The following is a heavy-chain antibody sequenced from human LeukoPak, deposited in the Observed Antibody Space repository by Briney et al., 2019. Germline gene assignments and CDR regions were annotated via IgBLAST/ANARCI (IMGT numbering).Heavy chain of an antibody. J-gene: IGHJ6*02. V-gene: IGHV3-23*01. CDR3: AGTGLTIWSGYYXGGFRXHYGMDX. CDR2: ISGSGGST. Sequence: GGSLRLSGAASGFTFSSYAMSWVRQAPGKGLEWVSAISGSGGSTYYADSVKGRFTISRDNSKNTLYLQMNSLRAEDTAVYYXAGTGLTIWSGYYXGGFRXHYGMDXWGXXTXXXVSS. D-gene: IGHD3-3*01. CDR1: GFTFSSYA.